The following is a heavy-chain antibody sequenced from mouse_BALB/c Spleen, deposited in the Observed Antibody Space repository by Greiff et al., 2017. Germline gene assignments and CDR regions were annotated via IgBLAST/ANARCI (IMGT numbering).Heavy chain of an antibody. CDR1: GYAFSSSW. Sequence: QVQLQQSGPELVKPGASVKISCKASGYAFSSSWMNWVKQRPGQGLEWIGRIYPGDGDTNYNGKFKGKATLTADKSSSTAYMQLSSLTSVDSAVYFCARPTTVVDYAMDYWGQGTSVTVSS. CDR3: ARPTTVVDYAMDY. D-gene: IGHD1-1*01. CDR2: IYPGDGDT. V-gene: IGHV1-82*01. J-gene: IGHJ4*01.